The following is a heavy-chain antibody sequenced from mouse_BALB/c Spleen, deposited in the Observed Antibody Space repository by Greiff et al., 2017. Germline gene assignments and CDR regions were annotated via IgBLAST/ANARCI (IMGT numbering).Heavy chain of an antibody. J-gene: IGHJ3*01. D-gene: IGHD1-1*01. CDR2: ISSGGGST. Sequence: EVKVVESGGGLVKPGGSLKLSCAASGFAFSSYDMSWVRQTPEKRLEWVAYISSGGGSTYYPDTVKGRFTISRDNAKNTLYLQMSSLKSEDTAMYYCGRHYDGSSSAWFAYWGQGTLVTVSA. CDR3: GRHYDGSSSAWFAY. V-gene: IGHV5-12-1*01. CDR1: GFAFSSYD.